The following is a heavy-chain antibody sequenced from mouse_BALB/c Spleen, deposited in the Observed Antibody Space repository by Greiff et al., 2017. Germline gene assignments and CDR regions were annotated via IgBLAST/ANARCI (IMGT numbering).Heavy chain of an antibody. J-gene: IGHJ2*01. CDR2: INPSNGRT. CDR1: GYTFTNYW. CDR3: ARYDGYYVDY. Sequence: VQLQQSGAELVKPGASVKLSCKASGYTFTNYWMHWVKQRPGQGLEWIGEINPSNGRTNYNEKFKSKATLTVDKSSSTAYMQLSRLTSEDSAVYFCARYDGYYVDYWGQGTTLTVSS. D-gene: IGHD2-3*01. V-gene: IGHV1S81*02.